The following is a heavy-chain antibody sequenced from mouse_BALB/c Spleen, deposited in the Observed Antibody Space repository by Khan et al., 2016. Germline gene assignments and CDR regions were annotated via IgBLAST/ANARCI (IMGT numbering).Heavy chain of an antibody. D-gene: IGHD2-3*01. CDR3: TNIYDGYYEFAY. Sequence: EVELVESGGGLVKPGRSLKLSCAASGFIFSSYTMSWVRQTPEKRLEWVANISSGGSYIYYPDSVKGRFTISRDNAKKTLYLQMSSLKSEDTAMYYCTNIYDGYYEFAYWGQGTLVTVSA. V-gene: IGHV5-6-4*01. CDR1: GFIFSSYT. J-gene: IGHJ3*01. CDR2: ISSGGSYI.